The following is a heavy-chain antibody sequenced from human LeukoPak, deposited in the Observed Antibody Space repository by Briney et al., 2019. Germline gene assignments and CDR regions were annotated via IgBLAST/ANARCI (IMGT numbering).Heavy chain of an antibody. Sequence: ASVKVSCKASGYTFTGYYMHWVRQAPGQGVDWMGWINPNSGGTNYAQKFQGRVTMTRDTSISTAYMEMSRLRSDDTAVYYCARGKGDEYSSSSYAFDIWGQGTMVTVSS. J-gene: IGHJ3*02. CDR1: GYTFTGYY. D-gene: IGHD6-6*01. CDR2: INPNSGGT. V-gene: IGHV1-2*02. CDR3: ARGKGDEYSSSSYAFDI.